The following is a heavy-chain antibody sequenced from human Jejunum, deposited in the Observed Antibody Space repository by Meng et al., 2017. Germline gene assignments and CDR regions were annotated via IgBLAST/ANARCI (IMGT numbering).Heavy chain of an antibody. J-gene: IGHJ3*01. V-gene: IGHV3-7*04. D-gene: IGHD2-8*01. CDR1: GFTFTTYW. Sequence: GESLKISCVASGFTFTTYWMSWVRQVPGKGLEWVANIKQDGSEKNYLDSVKGRFTISRDNAKNSLYLQMNSLRVDDTALYYCVRGGMYGNVWGQGTMVTVSS. CDR2: IKQDGSEK. CDR3: VRGGMYGNV.